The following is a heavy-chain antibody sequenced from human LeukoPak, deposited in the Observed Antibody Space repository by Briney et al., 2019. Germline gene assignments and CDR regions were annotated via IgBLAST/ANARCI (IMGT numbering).Heavy chain of an antibody. CDR3: ARSTYYDFWSGYPPFDY. CDR2: ISGSGGST. V-gene: IGHV3-23*01. Sequence: GGSLRLSCAASGFTFSSYAMSWVRQAPGKGLEWVSAISGSGGSTYYADSVKGRFTISRDNSKNTLYLQMNSLRAEDTAVYYCARSTYYDFWSGYPPFDYWGQGTLVTVSS. D-gene: IGHD3-3*01. J-gene: IGHJ4*02. CDR1: GFTFSSYA.